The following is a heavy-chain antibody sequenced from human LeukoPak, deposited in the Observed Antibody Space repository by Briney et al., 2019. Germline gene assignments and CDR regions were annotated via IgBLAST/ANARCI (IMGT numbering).Heavy chain of an antibody. J-gene: IGHJ4*02. Sequence: GGSLRLSCAASGFTFNTYKMNWVRQAPGRGLEWVSSILMGGSDIYSADSVKGRFTVSRDNAKNSLFLQMNSLRAEDTALYYCARGHYDILTGNYKWTPDYWGQGTLVTVSS. CDR2: ILMGGSDI. CDR3: ARGHYDILTGNYKWTPDY. V-gene: IGHV3-21*06. CDR1: GFTFNTYK. D-gene: IGHD3-9*01.